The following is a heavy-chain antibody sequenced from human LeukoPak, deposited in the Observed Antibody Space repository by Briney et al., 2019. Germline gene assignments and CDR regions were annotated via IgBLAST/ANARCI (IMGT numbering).Heavy chain of an antibody. J-gene: IGHJ4*02. Sequence: GGSLRLSCAASGFTFSNYGMSWVRQAPGKGLEWVSSISFSSTHIYYADSIQGRFTISRDNAENSLYLQMNGLRAEDTAVYYCARVSLSSGCLSNWGQGTLVTVSS. CDR1: GFTFSNYG. V-gene: IGHV3-21*06. D-gene: IGHD6-19*01. CDR3: ARVSLSSGCLSN. CDR2: ISFSSTHI.